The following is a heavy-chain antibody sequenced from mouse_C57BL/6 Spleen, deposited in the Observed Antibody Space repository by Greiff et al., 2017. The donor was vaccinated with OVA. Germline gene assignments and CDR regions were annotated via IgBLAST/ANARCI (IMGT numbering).Heavy chain of an antibody. CDR3: ARDSSGYGGYAMDY. Sequence: VQGVESGPGLVQPSQSLSITCTVSGFSLTSYGVHWVRQSPGKGLEWLGVIWSGGSTDYNAAFISRLSISKDNSKSQVFFKMNSLQADDTAIYYCARDSSGYGGYAMDYWGQGTSVTVSS. CDR1: GFSLTSYG. CDR2: IWSGGST. J-gene: IGHJ4*01. D-gene: IGHD3-2*02. V-gene: IGHV2-2*01.